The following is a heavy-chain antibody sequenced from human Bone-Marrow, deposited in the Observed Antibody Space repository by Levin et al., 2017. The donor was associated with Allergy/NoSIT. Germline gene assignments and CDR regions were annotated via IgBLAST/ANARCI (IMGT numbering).Heavy chain of an antibody. CDR2: ISYSGSS. CDR3: ARQVITIFGVTPMGAYVDH. J-gene: IGHJ4*02. CDR1: GDSISRISYY. V-gene: IGHV4-39*01. D-gene: IGHD3-3*01. Sequence: SETLSLTCSVSGDSISRISYYWDWIRQPPGKGLEWIGSISYSGSSNYNPSLKSRVTISVDTSNNQFSLNLTSVTATDTAVYYCARQVITIFGVTPMGAYVDHWGQGTRVTVSS.